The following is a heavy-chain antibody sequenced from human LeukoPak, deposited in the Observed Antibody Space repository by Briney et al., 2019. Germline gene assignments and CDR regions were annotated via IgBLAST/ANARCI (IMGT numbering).Heavy chain of an antibody. D-gene: IGHD3-10*01. Sequence: SETLSLTCSVSGGSINNYYWSWIRQPPGKGLEWIGSIYSSGSTNYSPSLRSRVAISVDPSKNQFSLKLISVTAADTAVYYCARPTYGSGLGAFDFWGRGTMVVVSS. CDR2: IYSSGST. CDR1: GGSINNYY. V-gene: IGHV4-59*08. CDR3: ARPTYGSGLGAFDF. J-gene: IGHJ3*01.